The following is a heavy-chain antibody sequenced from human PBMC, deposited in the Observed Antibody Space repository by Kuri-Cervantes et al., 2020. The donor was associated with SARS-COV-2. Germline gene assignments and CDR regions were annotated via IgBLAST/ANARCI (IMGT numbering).Heavy chain of an antibody. V-gene: IGHV3-48*01. Sequence: GESLKISCAASGFTFSSYSMNWVRQAPGKGLEWVSYISSSSSTTYYADSVKGRFTISRDNAKNSLYLQMNSLRAEDTAVYYCAKDMSVVVVAATQADYWGQGTLVTVSS. CDR3: AKDMSVVVVAATQADY. CDR2: ISSSSSTT. J-gene: IGHJ4*02. CDR1: GFTFSSYS. D-gene: IGHD2-15*01.